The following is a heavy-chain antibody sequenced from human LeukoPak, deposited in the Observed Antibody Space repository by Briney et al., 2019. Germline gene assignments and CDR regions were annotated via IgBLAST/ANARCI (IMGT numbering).Heavy chain of an antibody. D-gene: IGHD3-22*01. J-gene: IGHJ4*02. CDR2: IGSDGSNT. CDR3: VRDWGYDSSGYWQKYFDS. CDR1: GFTFSTFW. V-gene: IGHV3-74*01. Sequence: GGSLRLSCAASGFTFSTFWMHWVRQAPGKGLVWVSRIGSDGSNTNYADSVKGRFTISRDNAKNMVYLQMNSLRAEDTAVYYCVRDWGYDSSGYWQKYFDSWGQGTLVTVSS.